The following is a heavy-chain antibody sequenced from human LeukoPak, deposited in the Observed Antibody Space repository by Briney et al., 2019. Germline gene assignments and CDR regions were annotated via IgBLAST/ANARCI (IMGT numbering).Heavy chain of an antibody. CDR2: IYYSGST. Sequence: DPSETLSLTCTVSGDPISSHSDYKWTWIRQTPGRGLEWIGYIYYSGSTNYNPPLKSRVIISVDTSKNQFSLKLTSVTAADTAVYYCAREYSGSDYWAQGTLVTVSS. CDR1: GDPISSHSDY. V-gene: IGHV4-61*08. J-gene: IGHJ4*02. D-gene: IGHD5-12*01. CDR3: AREYSGSDY.